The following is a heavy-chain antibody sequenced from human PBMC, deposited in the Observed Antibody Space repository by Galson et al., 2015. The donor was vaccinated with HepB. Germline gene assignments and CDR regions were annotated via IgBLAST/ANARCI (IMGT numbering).Heavy chain of an antibody. Sequence: SLRLSCAASGFTVSSNYMTWIRQAPGKGLEWVSIIYSGGSTYYADSVKGRFTISRDNSKNTVYLQMNSLRAEDTAVYYCARIPGEGHWGQGTLVTVSS. CDR1: GFTVSSNY. CDR3: ARIPGEGH. J-gene: IGHJ4*02. CDR2: IYSGGST. D-gene: IGHD3-10*01. V-gene: IGHV3-66*01.